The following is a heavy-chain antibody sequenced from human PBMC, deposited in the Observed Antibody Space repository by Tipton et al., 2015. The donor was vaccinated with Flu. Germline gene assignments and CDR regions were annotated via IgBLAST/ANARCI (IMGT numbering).Heavy chain of an antibody. J-gene: IGHJ4*02. CDR3: AKEGTAVTSRYFDD. Sequence: SLRLSCAAYGFTFSRYGMHWARQAPGRGLEWVAVVSHDGTTKYYANSVKGRFTISRDNSKNTLYLQMNGLRPEDTALYHCAKEGTAVTSRYFDDWGQGTLVTVSS. D-gene: IGHD6-19*01. V-gene: IGHV3-30*18. CDR2: VSHDGTTK. CDR1: GFTFSRYG.